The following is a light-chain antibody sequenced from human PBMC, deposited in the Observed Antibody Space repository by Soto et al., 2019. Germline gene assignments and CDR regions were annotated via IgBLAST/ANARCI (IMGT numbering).Light chain of an antibody. CDR1: QSVSSY. CDR3: QQRSNWPRT. J-gene: IGKJ1*01. V-gene: IGKV3-11*01. Sequence: EIVLKQSPANLSLSPGERATLSCRASQSVSSYLAWYQQKPGQAPRLLIYDASNRATGIPARFSGSGSGTDFTLTLSSLEPEDFAVYYCQQRSNWPRTFGQGTKVEI. CDR2: DAS.